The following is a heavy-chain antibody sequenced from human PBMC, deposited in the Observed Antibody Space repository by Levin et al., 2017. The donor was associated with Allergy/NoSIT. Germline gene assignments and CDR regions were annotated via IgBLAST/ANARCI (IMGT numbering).Heavy chain of an antibody. CDR2: INHSGST. V-gene: IGHV4-34*01. Sequence: SCAVYGGSFSGYYWSWIRQPPGKGLEWIGEINHSGSTNYNPSLKSRVTISVDTSKNQFSLKLSSVTAADTAVYYCARGNTMVRGVTYFDYWGQGTLVTVSS. D-gene: IGHD3-10*01. CDR1: GGSFSGYY. J-gene: IGHJ4*02. CDR3: ARGNTMVRGVTYFDY.